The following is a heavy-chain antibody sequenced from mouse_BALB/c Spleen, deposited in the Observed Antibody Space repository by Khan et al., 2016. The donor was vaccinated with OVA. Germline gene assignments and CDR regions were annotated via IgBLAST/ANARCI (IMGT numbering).Heavy chain of an antibody. CDR1: GYSITSDYA. J-gene: IGHJ3*01. CDR3: AMGRTY. CDR2: ISYSGRT. D-gene: IGHD4-1*01. V-gene: IGHV3-2*02. Sequence: QLEESGPGLVKPSQSLSLTCTVTGYSITSDYAWNWIRQFPGNKLEWMGYISYSGRTSYNPSLKSRISVIRDTSKNQFFLQLNSVTTEETATYYCAMGRTYWGQGTLVTVSA.